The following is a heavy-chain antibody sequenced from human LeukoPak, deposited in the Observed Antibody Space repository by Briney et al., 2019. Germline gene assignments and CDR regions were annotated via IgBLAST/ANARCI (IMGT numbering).Heavy chain of an antibody. CDR3: VRDSSYGSSGYYYMDV. CDR1: EFTFVRYA. CDR2: ISSSSFKI. V-gene: IGHV3-48*04. Sequence: PGGSLRLSCAASEFTFVRYAMNWVRQAPGKGLEWVSYISSSSFKIGYAASVKGRVTIPRNNSKNSPYLQMDSLRVEDRAVYYCVRDSSYGSSGYYYMDVWGKGTTVTVSS. J-gene: IGHJ6*03. D-gene: IGHD6-13*01.